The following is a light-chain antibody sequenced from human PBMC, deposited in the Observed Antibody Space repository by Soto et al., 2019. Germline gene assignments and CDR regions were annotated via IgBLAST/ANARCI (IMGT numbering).Light chain of an antibody. CDR1: QSISSY. CDR2: DAS. CDR3: QQYNSYWT. J-gene: IGKJ1*01. Sequence: DIQMTQSPSSLSASVGDRVTITCRASQSISSYLNWYQQKPGKAPKFLIYDASSLQSGVPSRFSGSGSGTEFTLTISSLHPDDFATYYCQQYNSYWTFGQGTKVDIK. V-gene: IGKV1-5*01.